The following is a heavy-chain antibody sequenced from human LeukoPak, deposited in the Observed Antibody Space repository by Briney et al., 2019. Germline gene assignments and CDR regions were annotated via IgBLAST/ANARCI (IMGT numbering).Heavy chain of an antibody. J-gene: IGHJ5*02. CDR2: IYWDDDK. Sequence: SGPTLVNPTQTLTLTCTFSGFSLSTSGVGVGWIRQPPGKALEWLALIYWDDDKRYSPSLKSRLTITKDTSKNQVVLTMTNMDPVDTATYYCAHRRSSNLAAAWDTREVNWFDPWGQGTLVTVSS. D-gene: IGHD6-13*01. CDR3: AHRRSSNLAAAWDTREVNWFDP. V-gene: IGHV2-5*02. CDR1: GFSLSTSGVG.